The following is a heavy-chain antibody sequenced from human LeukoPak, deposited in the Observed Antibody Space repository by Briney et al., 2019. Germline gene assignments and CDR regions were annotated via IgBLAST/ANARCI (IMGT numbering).Heavy chain of an antibody. V-gene: IGHV1-46*01. Sequence: ASVKVSCKASGYTFTSYYMHWVRQAPGEGLEWMGIINPTGGSTSYAQKFQGRVTMTRDTSTSTVYMELSSLRSEDTAVYYCARGHSIEPYYYYYYMDVWGKGTTVTVSS. CDR2: INPTGGST. CDR3: ARGHSIEPYYYYYYMDV. J-gene: IGHJ6*03. D-gene: IGHD4-11*01. CDR1: GYTFTSYY.